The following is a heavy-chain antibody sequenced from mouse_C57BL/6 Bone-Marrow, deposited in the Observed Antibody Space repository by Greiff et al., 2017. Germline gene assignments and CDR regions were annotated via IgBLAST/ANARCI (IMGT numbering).Heavy chain of an antibody. D-gene: IGHD1-1*01. CDR2: ISSGSSTI. V-gene: IGHV5-17*01. Sequence: VQLKESGGGLVKPGGSLKLSCAASGFTFSDYGMHWVRQAPEKGLEWVAYISSGSSTIYYADTVKGRFTISRDNAKNTLFLQMTSLRSEDTAMYYCATTVVADYGGQGTTLTVSS. CDR1: GFTFSDYG. CDR3: ATTVVADY. J-gene: IGHJ2*01.